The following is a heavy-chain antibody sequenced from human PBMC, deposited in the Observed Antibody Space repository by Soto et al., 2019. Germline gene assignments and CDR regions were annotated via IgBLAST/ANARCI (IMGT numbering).Heavy chain of an antibody. D-gene: IGHD2-21*02. J-gene: IGHJ6*02. CDR1: GYTFTGYY. CDR3: ARNTGGDSRLSMDV. CDR2: INPNSGGT. V-gene: IGHV1-2*04. Sequence: QVQVVQSGAEVKKPGASVKVSCKASGYTFTGYYMHWVRQAPGQGLEWMGWINPNSGGTNYAQKFQGWVTMTRDMSISTAYIELSRLRSDDTAVYYCARNTGGDSRLSMDVCGLVTTVTVSS.